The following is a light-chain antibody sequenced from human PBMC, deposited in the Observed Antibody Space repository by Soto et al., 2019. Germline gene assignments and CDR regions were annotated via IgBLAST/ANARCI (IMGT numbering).Light chain of an antibody. J-gene: IGKJ4*01. CDR3: KQYGNSPLN. V-gene: IGKV3-20*01. CDR1: QSVSSSY. CDR2: GAS. Sequence: EIVLTQSPGTLSLSPGERATLSCRASQSVSSSYLAWYQQRPGQAPRLLIYGASNRATGIPDRFSGSGSGTGFTLTISRLEPEDFAVYFCKQYGNSPLNFGGGTKV.